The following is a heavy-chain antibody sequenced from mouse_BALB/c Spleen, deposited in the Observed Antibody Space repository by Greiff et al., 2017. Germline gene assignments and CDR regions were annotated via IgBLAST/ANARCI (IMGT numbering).Heavy chain of an antibody. CDR3: ARRYYGLYYFDY. J-gene: IGHJ2*01. CDR1: GFTFSSYY. CDR2: INSNGGST. V-gene: IGHV5-6-2*01. Sequence: EVQVVESGGGLVKLGGSLKLSCAASGFTFSSYYMSWVRQTPEKRLELVAAINSNGGSTYYPDTVKGRFTISRDNAKNTLYLQMSSLKSEDTALYYCARRYYGLYYFDYWGQGTTLTVSS. D-gene: IGHD1-2*01.